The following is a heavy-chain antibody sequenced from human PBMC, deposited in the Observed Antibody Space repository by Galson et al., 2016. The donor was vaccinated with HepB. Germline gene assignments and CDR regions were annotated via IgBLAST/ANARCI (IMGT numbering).Heavy chain of an antibody. Sequence: SETLSLTCAVYGGSFSAYYWSWIRQPPGKGLEWIGEINHSGSTNYNPSLKSRVTISVDTSTNQFSLKLSSVTAADTAVYYCARHSHTVGLDFWGQGTLVTVSS. V-gene: IGHV4-34*01. CDR2: INHSGST. CDR3: ARHSHTVGLDF. J-gene: IGHJ4*02. CDR1: GGSFSAYY. D-gene: IGHD1-26*01.